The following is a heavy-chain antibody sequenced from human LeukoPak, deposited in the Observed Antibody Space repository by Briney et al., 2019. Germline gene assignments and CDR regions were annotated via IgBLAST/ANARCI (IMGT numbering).Heavy chain of an antibody. D-gene: IGHD3-10*01. CDR1: GFTFSSYA. Sequence: GGSLRLSCAASGFTFSSYAMHWVRQAPGKGLEWVAVISYDGSNKYYADSVKGRFTTSRDNSKNTLYLQMNSLRAEDTAVYYCARVRFFGFGEFLYGMDVWGQGTTVTVSS. V-gene: IGHV3-30-3*01. CDR3: ARVRFFGFGEFLYGMDV. J-gene: IGHJ6*02. CDR2: ISYDGSNK.